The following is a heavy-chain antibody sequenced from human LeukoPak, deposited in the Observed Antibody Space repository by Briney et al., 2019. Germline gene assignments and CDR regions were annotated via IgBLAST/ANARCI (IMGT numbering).Heavy chain of an antibody. CDR3: ARSYSSGSNWFDP. J-gene: IGHJ5*02. D-gene: IGHD6-19*01. V-gene: IGHV3-48*01. CDR2: ISTSSSII. Sequence: SGGSLRLSCAASGFAFSSYSMNWVRQAPGKGLEWVSYISTSSSIIYYADSVKGRFTISRDNAKNSLYLQMNSLRAEDTAVYYCARSYSSGSNWFDPWGQGTLVTVSS. CDR1: GFAFSSYS.